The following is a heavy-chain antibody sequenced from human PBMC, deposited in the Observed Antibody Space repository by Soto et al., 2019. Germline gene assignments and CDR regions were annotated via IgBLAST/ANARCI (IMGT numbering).Heavy chain of an antibody. J-gene: IGHJ6*03. CDR3: ARASSDHSRKYYYMEV. Sequence: EVQLVESGGGLVQPGGSLRLSCAASGFTFSDQYIDWVRQAPGKGLEWIGRSRNKANSYATEYAAPVKGRFTIARDDSENSLFLQMNSLKIDDTAVYYCARASSDHSRKYYYMEVWGKGTTVTVSS. CDR1: GFTFSDQY. D-gene: IGHD2-15*01. V-gene: IGHV3-72*01. CDR2: SRNKANSYAT.